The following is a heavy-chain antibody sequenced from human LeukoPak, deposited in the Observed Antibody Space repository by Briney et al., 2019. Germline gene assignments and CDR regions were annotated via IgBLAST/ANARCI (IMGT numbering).Heavy chain of an antibody. Sequence: GASVKVSCKASGGTFSSYAISWVRQAPGQGLEWMGGIIPIFGTANYAQKLQGRVTITTDESTSTAYMELSSLRSEDTAVYYCARIYGSGSYWGYYYYMDVWGKGTTVTVSS. J-gene: IGHJ6*03. V-gene: IGHV1-69*05. CDR1: GGTFSSYA. CDR2: IIPIFGTA. CDR3: ARIYGSGSYWGYYYYMDV. D-gene: IGHD3-10*01.